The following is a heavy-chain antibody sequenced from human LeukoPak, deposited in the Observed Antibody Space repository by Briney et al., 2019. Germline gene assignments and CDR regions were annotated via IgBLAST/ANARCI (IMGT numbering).Heavy chain of an antibody. CDR1: GGSISTSTYY. V-gene: IGHV4-39*01. D-gene: IGHD1-26*01. CDR3: ARYSGSHYAFDI. Sequence: SVTLSLTCTVSGGSISTSTYYWDWIRQPPGKGLEWIGSIYYSGDTFYNPSLKSRVTISVDTSENQFSLKLSSVTAADTAVYYCARYSGSHYAFDIWGQGTMVTVSS. J-gene: IGHJ3*02. CDR2: IYYSGDT.